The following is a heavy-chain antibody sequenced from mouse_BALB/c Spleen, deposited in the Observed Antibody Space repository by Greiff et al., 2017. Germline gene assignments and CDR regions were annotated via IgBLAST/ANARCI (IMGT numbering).Heavy chain of an antibody. V-gene: IGHV14-3*02. Sequence: EVKLMESGAELVKPGASVKLSCTASGFNIKDTYMHWVKQRPEQGLEWIGRIDPANGNTKYDPKFQGKATITADTSSNTAYLQLSSLTSEDTAVYYCAHDGYYVGYFDYWGQGTTLTVSS. CDR3: AHDGYYVGYFDY. J-gene: IGHJ2*01. CDR2: IDPANGNT. D-gene: IGHD2-3*01. CDR1: GFNIKDTY.